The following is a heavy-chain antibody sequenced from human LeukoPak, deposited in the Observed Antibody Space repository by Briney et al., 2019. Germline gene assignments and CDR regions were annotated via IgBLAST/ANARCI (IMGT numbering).Heavy chain of an antibody. CDR2: IKEDGSEN. V-gene: IGHV3-7*01. D-gene: IGHD1-1*01. CDR1: GFTFSRYW. J-gene: IGHJ4*02. CDR3: ARQRYSDY. Sequence: GGSLRLSCAASGFTFSRYWMTWARQAPGKGLEWVANIKEDGSENSYVESVKGRFTISRDNAKNSLYLQLNSLRAEDTAVYFCARQRYSDYWGQGTLVTVSS.